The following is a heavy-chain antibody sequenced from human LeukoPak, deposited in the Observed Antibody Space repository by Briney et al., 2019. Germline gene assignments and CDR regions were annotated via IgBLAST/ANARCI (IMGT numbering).Heavy chain of an antibody. J-gene: IGHJ3*02. V-gene: IGHV3-15*01. D-gene: IGHD4-17*01. Sequence: GGSLRLSCAASGFTFSNAWMSWVRQAPGKGLEWVGRIKSKTGGGTTDYAAPVKGRFTISRDDSKNMLYLQMNSLKTEDTAVYYCTTDSTVTTDRDVFDIWGQGTMVTVSS. CDR2: IKSKTGGGTT. CDR1: GFTFSNAW. CDR3: TTDSTVTTDRDVFDI.